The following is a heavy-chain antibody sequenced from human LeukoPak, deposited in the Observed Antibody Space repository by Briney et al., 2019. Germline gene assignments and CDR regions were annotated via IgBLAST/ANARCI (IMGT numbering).Heavy chain of an antibody. CDR1: GGTFSSYA. D-gene: IGHD4-23*01. CDR3: AANDYGGSHYYYYYYMDV. J-gene: IGHJ6*03. V-gene: IGHV1-69*13. Sequence: GASVKVSCKASGGTFSSYAISWVRQAPGQGLEWMGGIIPIFGTANYAQKFQGRVTITADESTSTAYMELSSLRSEDTAVYYCAANDYGGSHYYYYYYMDVWGKGTTVTVSS. CDR2: IIPIFGTA.